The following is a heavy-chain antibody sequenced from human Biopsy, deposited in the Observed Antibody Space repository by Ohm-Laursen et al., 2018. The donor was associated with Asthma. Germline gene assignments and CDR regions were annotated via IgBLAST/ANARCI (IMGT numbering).Heavy chain of an antibody. J-gene: IGHJ4*02. CDR2: IYYSGST. D-gene: IGHD2-21*02. Sequence: SETLSLTCTVSGVSISSDYWSWIRQPPGKGLEWIGHIYYSGSTNYQPSLKGRVAISVDTSKNQFSLKLRSVTAADAAVYYCARGISRVTGLFDHFDSWGQGTLVTVSS. V-gene: IGHV4-59*01. CDR1: GVSISSDY. CDR3: ARGISRVTGLFDHFDS.